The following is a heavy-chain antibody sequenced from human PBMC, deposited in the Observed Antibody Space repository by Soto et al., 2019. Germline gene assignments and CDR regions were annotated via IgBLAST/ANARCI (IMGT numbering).Heavy chain of an antibody. CDR1: GGSISSYY. J-gene: IGHJ6*02. D-gene: IGHD1-26*01. CDR2: IYYSGST. V-gene: IGHV4-59*12. Sequence: QVQLQESGPGLVKPSETLSLTCTVSGGSISSYYWSWIRQPPGKGLEWIGYIYYSGSTNYNPSLKSRVTISVDTSKNQFPLKLSSVTAADTAVYYCARDSGSYFGYYGMDVWGQGTTVTVSS. CDR3: ARDSGSYFGYYGMDV.